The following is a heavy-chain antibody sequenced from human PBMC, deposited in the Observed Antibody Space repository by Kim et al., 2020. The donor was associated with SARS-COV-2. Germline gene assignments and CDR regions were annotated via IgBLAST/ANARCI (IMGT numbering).Heavy chain of an antibody. CDR1: GGSFSGDY. Sequence: SETLSLTCAVYGGSFSGDYWSWIRQPPGKGLEWIGEINHSGSTNYNPSLKSRVTISVDTSKNQFSLKLSSVTAADTAVYYCARGVVAATPYYYYGMDVWGQGTTVTVSS. CDR3: ARGVVAATPYYYYGMDV. CDR2: INHSGST. J-gene: IGHJ6*02. V-gene: IGHV4-34*01. D-gene: IGHD2-15*01.